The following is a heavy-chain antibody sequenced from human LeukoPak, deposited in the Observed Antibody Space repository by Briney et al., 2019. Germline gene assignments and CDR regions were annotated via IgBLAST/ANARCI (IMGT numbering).Heavy chain of an antibody. CDR3: ARVGDYYDSSGYAYGAFDI. J-gene: IGHJ3*02. Sequence: ASVKVSCKASGYTFTGYFMHWVRQAPGQGLEWMGWINPNSGGTNYAQKFQGRVTMTGDTSISTAYMDLSSLRSDDTAVYYCARVGDYYDSSGYAYGAFDIWGQGTMVTVSS. CDR2: INPNSGGT. CDR1: GYTFTGYF. V-gene: IGHV1-2*02. D-gene: IGHD3-22*01.